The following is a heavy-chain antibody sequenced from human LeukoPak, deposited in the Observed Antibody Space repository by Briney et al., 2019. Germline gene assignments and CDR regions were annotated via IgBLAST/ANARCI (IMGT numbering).Heavy chain of an antibody. CDR3: ARDLFGNYDCANGLEGYYFDS. J-gene: IGHJ4*02. CDR2: VSGNSYYI. CDR1: GFTFSSYN. Sequence: PGGSLRLSCAASGFTFSSYNMNWVRQAPGKGLEWVASVSGNSYYIYYADSVKGRFTISRDNAKISLYLQMNNLRAEDTAVYYCARDLFGNYDCANGLEGYYFDSWGQGTLVTVSS. D-gene: IGHD2-8*01. V-gene: IGHV3-21*01.